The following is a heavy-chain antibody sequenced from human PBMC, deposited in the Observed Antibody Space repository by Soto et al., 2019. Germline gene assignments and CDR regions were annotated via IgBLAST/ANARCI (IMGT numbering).Heavy chain of an antibody. D-gene: IGHD2-2*02. CDR1: GGSVSSGSYY. CDR2: IYYSGST. Sequence: SETLSLTCAVSGGSVSSGSYYWSWIRQPPGKGLEWIGYIYYSGSTNYNPSLKSRVTISVDTSKNQFSLKLSSVTAADTAVYYCASVTRTCISTSCYRYYYGMDVWGQGTTVTVSS. J-gene: IGHJ6*02. CDR3: ASVTRTCISTSCYRYYYGMDV. V-gene: IGHV4-61*01.